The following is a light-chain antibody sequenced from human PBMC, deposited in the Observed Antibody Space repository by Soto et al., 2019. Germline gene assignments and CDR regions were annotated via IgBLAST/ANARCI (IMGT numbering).Light chain of an antibody. CDR2: DDG. CDR1: NIGSRS. J-gene: IGLJ3*02. V-gene: IGLV3-21*02. CDR3: QVWDSISDHVV. Sequence: SYELSQPPSVTVAPGQTATITCAGNNIGSRSVHWFQQKPGQAPLLVVYDDGDRPSGIPERFSGSNSGNTATLTISRGEAGDEADYYCQVWDSISDHVVFGGGAKLTVL.